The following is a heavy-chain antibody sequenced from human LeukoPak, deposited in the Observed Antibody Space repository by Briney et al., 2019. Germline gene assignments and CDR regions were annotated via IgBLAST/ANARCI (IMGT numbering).Heavy chain of an antibody. D-gene: IGHD1-26*01. CDR1: GFTFSSYG. CDR2: IRYDGSIK. CDR3: ARDSSGSYHFDY. Sequence: GGSLRLSCAASGFTFSSYGMHWVRQGPGKGLEWVAFIRYDGSIKYYADSVKGRFTISRDTSKNTLYLQMNSLRPEDTAVYYCARDSSGSYHFDYWGQGTLVTVSS. J-gene: IGHJ4*02. V-gene: IGHV3-30*02.